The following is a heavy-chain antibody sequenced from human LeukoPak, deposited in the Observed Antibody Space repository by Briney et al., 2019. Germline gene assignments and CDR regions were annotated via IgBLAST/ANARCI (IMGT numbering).Heavy chain of an antibody. Sequence: GGSLRLSCAASGFTVSSYWMSWVRQAPGKGLEWVANIKQDGSEKYYVDSVKGRFTISRDNAKNSLYLQMNSLRAEDTAVYYCARVGDIVATFSPWGQGTLVTVSS. D-gene: IGHD5-12*01. CDR2: IKQDGSEK. V-gene: IGHV3-7*03. CDR1: GFTVSSYW. J-gene: IGHJ5*02. CDR3: ARVGDIVATFSP.